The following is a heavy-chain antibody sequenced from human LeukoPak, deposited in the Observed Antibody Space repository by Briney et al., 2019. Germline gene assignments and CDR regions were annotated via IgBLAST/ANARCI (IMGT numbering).Heavy chain of an antibody. D-gene: IGHD6-19*01. V-gene: IGHV4-59*08. CDR3: ARAKGGYSSGWRFDN. CDR2: IYYSGNT. Sequence: SESLSLTCLVSGGSISSYYWSWIRQPPGKGLEWIGYIYYSGNTNYSPSLKRRVTISVDTSQNQFSLKLSSVTAADTAVYYCARAKGGYSSGWRFDNWGQGALFSPSS. CDR1: GGSISSYY. J-gene: IGHJ4*02.